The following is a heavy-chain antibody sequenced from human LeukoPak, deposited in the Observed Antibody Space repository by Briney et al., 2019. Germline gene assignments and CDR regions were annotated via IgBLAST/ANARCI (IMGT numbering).Heavy chain of an antibody. CDR3: AGSYYYDSSGYAYYFDY. CDR2: IYYSGST. Sequence: PSETLSLTCTVSGGSISSYYWSWIRQPPGKGLEWIGYIYYSGSTNYNPSLKSRVTISVDTSKNQFSLKLSSVTAADTAVYYCAGSYYYDSSGYAYYFDYWGQGTLVTVSS. J-gene: IGHJ4*02. D-gene: IGHD3-22*01. CDR1: GGSISSYY. V-gene: IGHV4-59*08.